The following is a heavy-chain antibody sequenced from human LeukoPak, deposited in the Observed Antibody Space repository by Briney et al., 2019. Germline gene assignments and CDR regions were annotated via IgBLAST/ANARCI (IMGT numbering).Heavy chain of an antibody. V-gene: IGHV1-2*02. CDR2: INPNTGGT. J-gene: IGHJ4*02. Sequence: GASVKVSCKASGYTFTGYFIHWVRQAPGQGLEWMGWINPNTGGTIYAQNFQGRVTMTRDTSISTVYMDLTRLTSDDTAVYYCARPSLGTGAKPSNYWGQGTLVTVSS. D-gene: IGHD2-8*02. CDR3: ARPSLGTGAKPSNY. CDR1: GYTFTGYF.